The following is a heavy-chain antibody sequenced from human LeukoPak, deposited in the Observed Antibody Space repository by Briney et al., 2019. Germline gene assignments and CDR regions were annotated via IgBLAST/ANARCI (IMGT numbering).Heavy chain of an antibody. CDR3: AKGGSEYQLLSAFDY. V-gene: IGHV3-9*01. CDR2: ISWNSGSI. Sequence: GGSLRLSCAASGFTFDDYAMHWVRQAPGKGLEWVSGISWNSGSIGYADSVKGRFTISRDNAKNSLYLQMNSLRAEDTALYYCAKGGSEYQLLSAFDYWGRGTLVTVSS. J-gene: IGHJ4*02. CDR1: GFTFDDYA. D-gene: IGHD2-2*01.